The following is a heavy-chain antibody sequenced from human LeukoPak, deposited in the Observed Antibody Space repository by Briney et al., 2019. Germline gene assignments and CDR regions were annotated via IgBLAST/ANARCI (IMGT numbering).Heavy chain of an antibody. J-gene: IGHJ4*02. CDR3: AREVVVTASFAFFDY. Sequence: ASVKVSCTASGYTFTSYGISWVRQAPGQGLEWMGWISAYNGNTNYAQKVQGRVTMTTDTSTSTAYMELRSLRSDDTAVYYCAREVVVTASFAFFDYWGQGTLVTVSS. V-gene: IGHV1-18*01. CDR1: GYTFTSYG. CDR2: ISAYNGNT. D-gene: IGHD2-21*02.